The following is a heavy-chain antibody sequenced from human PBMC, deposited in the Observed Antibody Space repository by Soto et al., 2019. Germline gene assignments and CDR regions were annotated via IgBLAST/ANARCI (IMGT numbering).Heavy chain of an antibody. V-gene: IGHV1-18*01. CDR2: ISAHNGNT. CDR1: DYTLTSYG. J-gene: IGHJ4*02. Sequence: QVQLVQSGAEVKKPGASVKVSCKASDYTLTSYGISWVRQAPGQGLEWMGWISAHNGNTKYAQKLQGRVTMTTDTATSTAYMELRSLRSDDTAVYYCARDLAVGLVDYWGQGTLVTVSS. D-gene: IGHD6-19*01. CDR3: ARDLAVGLVDY.